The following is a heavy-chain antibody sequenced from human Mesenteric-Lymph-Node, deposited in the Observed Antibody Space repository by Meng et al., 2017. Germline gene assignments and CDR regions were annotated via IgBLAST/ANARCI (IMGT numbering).Heavy chain of an antibody. J-gene: IGHJ6*02. Sequence: ASAKVSSKASGYTFTSYGISWVRQAPAQGLEWMGLISAYNGNTTYAQKLQGGVTMTTDTSTRTAYMEQRSLRSDGTAVYYCARVGGSLYYYYGMDVWGQGTTVTVSS. CDR1: GYTFTSYG. D-gene: IGHD1-26*01. V-gene: IGHV1-18*01. CDR3: ARVGGSLYYYYGMDV. CDR2: ISAYNGNT.